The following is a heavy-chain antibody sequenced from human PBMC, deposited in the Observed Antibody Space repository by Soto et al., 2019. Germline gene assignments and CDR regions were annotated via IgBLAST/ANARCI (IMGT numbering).Heavy chain of an antibody. D-gene: IGHD3-10*01. CDR1: GFTVSSNY. CDR3: ARDGWGPSMGFGELFSPPDSLDV. J-gene: IGHJ6*04. V-gene: IGHV3-66*01. CDR2: IYSGGST. Sequence: EVQLVESGGGLVQPGGSLRLSCAASGFTVSSNYMSWVRQAPGKGLEWVSVIYSGGSTYYADSVKGRFTISRDNSKTPLYLQMNGLRAGDTAVYYGARDGWGPSMGFGELFSPPDSLDVWGKGTTVTVSS.